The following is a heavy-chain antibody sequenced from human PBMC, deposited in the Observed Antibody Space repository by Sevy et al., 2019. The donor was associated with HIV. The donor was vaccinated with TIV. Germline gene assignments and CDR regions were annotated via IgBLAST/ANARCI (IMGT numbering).Heavy chain of an antibody. CDR1: GFTFSNYW. J-gene: IGHJ4*02. CDR3: ASTALTSGYYSFDY. Sequence: GGSLRLSCAASGFTFSNYWMSWVRQAPGKGLEWVANIKQDGSDKYYVDSVKGRFTISRDNAKNSLYLQMNSLRAEDTAVYDCASTALTSGYYSFDYWGQGTLVTVSS. CDR2: IKQDGSDK. D-gene: IGHD5-12*01. V-gene: IGHV3-7*01.